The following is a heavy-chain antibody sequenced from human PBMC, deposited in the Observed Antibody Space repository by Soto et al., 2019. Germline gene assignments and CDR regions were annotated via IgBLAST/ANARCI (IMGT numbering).Heavy chain of an antibody. D-gene: IGHD3-10*01. Sequence: QVKLQESGPGLVKPSGTLSLTCTVSGGSISSTNWWSWVRQSPGKGLEWIGEILHSGSTNYNPSLKIRVTISVDKSKTQFSLRLSSVTAADTAVYYCASGFDSDGLYNGGHPWGQGTLVTVSS. CDR3: ASGFDSDGLYNGGHP. V-gene: IGHV4-4*02. CDR1: GGSISSTNW. CDR2: ILHSGST. J-gene: IGHJ5*02.